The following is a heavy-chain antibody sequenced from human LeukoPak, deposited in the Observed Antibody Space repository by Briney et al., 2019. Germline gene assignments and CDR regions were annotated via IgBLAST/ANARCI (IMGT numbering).Heavy chain of an antibody. J-gene: IGHJ4*02. CDR3: ARDANWGSTDY. V-gene: IGHV3-7*01. CDR1: GFTFSNSW. Sequence: SGGSLRLSCAASGFTFSNSWMSWFRQAPGRLEWVANINHDGSEKNYVDSVEGRFTITRDNTKNTLYVQMNSLRAEDTAVYYCARDANWGSTDYWGQGTLVIVSS. D-gene: IGHD7-27*01. CDR2: INHDGSEK.